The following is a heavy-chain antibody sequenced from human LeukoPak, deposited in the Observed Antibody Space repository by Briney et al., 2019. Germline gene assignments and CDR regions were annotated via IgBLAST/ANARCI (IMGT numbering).Heavy chain of an antibody. CDR2: INPNSGGT. Sequence: ASVKVSCKASGYAFTDYYMHWVRQAPGQGLEWMGWINPNSGGTNSAQKFQGRVTMTRDTSISTAFMVLSRLRSDDTAVYYCARAKYTFNWFDPWGQGTLVTVSS. CDR3: ARAKYTFNWFDP. J-gene: IGHJ5*02. CDR1: GYAFTDYY. D-gene: IGHD5-18*01. V-gene: IGHV1-2*02.